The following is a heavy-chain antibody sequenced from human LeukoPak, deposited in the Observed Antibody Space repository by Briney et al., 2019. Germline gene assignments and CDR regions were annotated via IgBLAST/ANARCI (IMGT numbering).Heavy chain of an antibody. Sequence: SQTLSLTCAVSGGSISSGSYSWSWIRQPPGKGLEWIGYIYPRGSTYYNPSLKSRVILSPDKSANQFSLNLSSVTAADTAVYYCARFSPRAMGNYLDFWGQGTLVTVSS. CDR1: GGSISSGSYS. CDR2: IYPRGST. V-gene: IGHV4-30-2*01. D-gene: IGHD7-27*01. CDR3: ARFSPRAMGNYLDF. J-gene: IGHJ4*02.